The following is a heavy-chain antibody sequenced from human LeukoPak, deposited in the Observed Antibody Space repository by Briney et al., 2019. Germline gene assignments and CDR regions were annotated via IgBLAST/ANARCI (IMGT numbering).Heavy chain of an antibody. CDR1: GDSIYNNY. J-gene: IGHJ1*01. CDR3: AEATGEAAAARH. V-gene: IGHV4-59*01. Sequence: SETLPLTCTVSGDSIYNNYWGWIRQSPGRGLEWIACIYKRGGGTTDYNPSLESRVTISVDTSRSQFSLNLASVTAADTAVYYCAEATGEAAAARHWGPGTLVTVSS. CDR2: IYKRGGGTT. D-gene: IGHD6-25*01.